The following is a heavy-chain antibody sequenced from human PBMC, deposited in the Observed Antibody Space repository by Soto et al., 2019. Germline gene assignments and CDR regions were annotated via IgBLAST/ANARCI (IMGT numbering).Heavy chain of an antibody. J-gene: IGHJ6*02. CDR3: AGHVAAAGYYYGMDV. D-gene: IGHD6-13*01. CDR2: IITIFGTA. Sequence: QVQLVQSGAEVKNPGSSVQVSCKAPGGTFSSYAISWVRQAPGQGLEWMGGIITIFGTANYAQKCQGRVTITADESTSTAYMELSSLRSEDTAVYYCAGHVAAAGYYYGMDVWGQGTTVTVSS. CDR1: GGTFSSYA. V-gene: IGHV1-69*12.